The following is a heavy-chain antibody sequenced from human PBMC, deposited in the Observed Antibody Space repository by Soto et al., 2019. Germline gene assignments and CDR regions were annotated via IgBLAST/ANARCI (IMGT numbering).Heavy chain of an antibody. J-gene: IGHJ3*02. CDR1: GFTFTSSA. D-gene: IGHD3-22*01. Sequence: SVKVSCKASGFTFTSSAVQWVRQARGQRLEWIGWIVVGSGNTNYAQKFQERVTITRDMSTSTAYMELSSLRSEDTAVYYCAADPLVYYDSSGPTGDIWGQGTMVTVSS. V-gene: IGHV1-58*01. CDR3: AADPLVYYDSSGPTGDI. CDR2: IVVGSGNT.